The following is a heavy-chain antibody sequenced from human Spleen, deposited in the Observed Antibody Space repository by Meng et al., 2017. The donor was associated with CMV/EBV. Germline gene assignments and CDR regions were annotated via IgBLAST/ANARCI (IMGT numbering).Heavy chain of an antibody. D-gene: IGHD3-3*01. CDR3: ARDGGRILRSLELLLLPFHY. CDR2: ISMDGSNT. Sequence: GGSLRLSCAASGFTFSSYAMHWVRQAPGKGLEWVAVISMDGSNTYHADSVKGRFTSSRDNSKDTLYLEMNSLRADDAAVYYCARDGGRILRSLELLLLPFHYWGQGTLVTVSS. V-gene: IGHV3-30*04. CDR1: GFTFSSYA. J-gene: IGHJ4*02.